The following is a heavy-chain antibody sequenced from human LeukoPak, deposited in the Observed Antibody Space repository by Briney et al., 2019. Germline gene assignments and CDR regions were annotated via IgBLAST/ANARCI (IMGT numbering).Heavy chain of an antibody. CDR1: GYTFTGYY. Sequence: ASEKVSCRASGYTFTGYYMHWVRQAPGQGLEWMGWINPNSGSTNYAQKFQGRVTMTRDTSISTAYMELSSLRSEDTAVYYCARVVGSSGYLYWGQGTLVTVSS. D-gene: IGHD3-22*01. CDR3: ARVVGSSGYLY. J-gene: IGHJ4*02. CDR2: INPNSGST. V-gene: IGHV1-2*02.